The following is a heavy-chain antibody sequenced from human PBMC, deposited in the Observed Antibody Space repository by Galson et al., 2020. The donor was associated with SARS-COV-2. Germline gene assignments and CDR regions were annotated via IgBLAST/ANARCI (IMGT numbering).Heavy chain of an antibody. CDR2: MNPNSGNT. CDR1: GYTFRSYD. J-gene: IGHJ3*02. D-gene: IGHD6-13*01. Sequence: ASVKVSCKASGYTFRSYDIYWVRQATGQGLEWMGWMNPNSGNTGYAQKFQGRVTMTRDTSINTAYMELSSLRSEDTAVYYCARDSSSWSREAFDIWGQGTMVTVSS. V-gene: IGHV1-8*01. CDR3: ARDSSSWSREAFDI.